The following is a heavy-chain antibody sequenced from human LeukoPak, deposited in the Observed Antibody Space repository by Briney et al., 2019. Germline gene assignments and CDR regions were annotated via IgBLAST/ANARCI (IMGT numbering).Heavy chain of an antibody. J-gene: IGHJ4*02. CDR2: TYYRSKWYN. D-gene: IGHD6-19*01. CDR1: VDSVSSNIAA. CDR3: ARGNSGFIDS. V-gene: IGHV6-1*01. Sequence: SQTLSLTCAISVDSVSSNIAACDWVRQSPSSGLEWLGRTYYRSKWYNDYAVAVKSRIIINPDTSKNQFSLQLNSVTPEDTAVYDCARGNSGFIDSWGQGTLVTVSS.